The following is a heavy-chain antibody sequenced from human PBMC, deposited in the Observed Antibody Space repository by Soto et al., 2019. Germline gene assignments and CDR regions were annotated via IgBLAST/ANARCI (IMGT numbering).Heavy chain of an antibody. V-gene: IGHV4-4*02. CDR1: GGSVESSSC. D-gene: IGHD2-15*01. Sequence: SETLSLTCAVSGGSVESSSCWSWVRQAPGKGLEWIGEIYHSGTFNYNPSLASRVSVSVDKSTNQFSLNLNSVTAADTAVYYCVRSVPAATRAYNGMDVWGQGTTVTVSS. CDR3: VRSVPAATRAYNGMDV. CDR2: IYHSGTF. J-gene: IGHJ6*02.